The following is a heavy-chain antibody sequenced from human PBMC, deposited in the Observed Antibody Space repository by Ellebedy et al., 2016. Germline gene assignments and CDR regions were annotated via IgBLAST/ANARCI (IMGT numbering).Heavy chain of an antibody. CDR1: GFTFSSYS. V-gene: IGHV3-21*01. CDR2: ISSSSSYI. Sequence: GESLKISXAASGFTFSSYSMNWVRQAPGKGLEWVSSISSSSSYIYYADSVKGRFTISRDNAKNSLYLQMNSLRAEDTAVYYCARDTVWFGDLMEGYYFDYWGQGTLVTVSS. CDR3: ARDTVWFGDLMEGYYFDY. D-gene: IGHD3-10*01. J-gene: IGHJ4*02.